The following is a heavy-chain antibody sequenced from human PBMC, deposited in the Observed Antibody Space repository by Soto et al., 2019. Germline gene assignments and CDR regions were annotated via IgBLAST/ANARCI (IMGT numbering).Heavy chain of an antibody. CDR1: GYTFSRYG. CDR2: INGNTGHT. D-gene: IGHD1-26*01. V-gene: IGHV1-18*01. J-gene: IGHJ4*02. CDR3: ASERKWEPLPY. Sequence: QVQLVQSGAAVREPGASVKVSCKTSGYTFSRYGITWGRQAPGQGLEWMGWINGNTGHTIYAMNLEDKLTIITDTSTSTAYMELRSLKSDDTAVYYCASERKWEPLPYWGQGTLVTVSS.